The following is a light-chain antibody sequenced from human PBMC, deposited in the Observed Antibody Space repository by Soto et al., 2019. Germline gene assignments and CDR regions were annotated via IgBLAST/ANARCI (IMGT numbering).Light chain of an antibody. V-gene: IGKV1-9*01. Sequence: DSQLTQSPSFLSASVGDRVTISCRASQGISSYLAWYQQKPGKAPNLLIHTASTLQSGVPSRFSGSGSGTEFTLTISSLQPDDFATYYCQQYDNLPPITFGQGTRLEIK. J-gene: IGKJ5*01. CDR3: QQYDNLPPIT. CDR2: TAS. CDR1: QGISSY.